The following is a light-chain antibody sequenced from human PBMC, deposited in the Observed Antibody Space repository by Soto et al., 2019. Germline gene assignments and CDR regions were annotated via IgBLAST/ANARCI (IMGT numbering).Light chain of an antibody. CDR1: ESISTW. V-gene: IGKV1-5*03. J-gene: IGKJ1*01. Sequence: DIKITQSPATLSASVGDRVSITCRARESISTWLAWYQQKPGKAPNLLIYKASSLESGVPSRFSGSGSGTEFTLTISSLQPDDFATYYCQHYNTYSTFGQGTKVDIK. CDR3: QHYNTYST. CDR2: KAS.